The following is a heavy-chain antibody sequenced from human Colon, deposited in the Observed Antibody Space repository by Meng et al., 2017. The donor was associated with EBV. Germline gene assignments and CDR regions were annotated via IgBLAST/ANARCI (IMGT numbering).Heavy chain of an antibody. J-gene: IGHJ4*02. V-gene: IGHV4-34*01. CDR2: VNPSGST. Sequence: QVQVQQWGAGLLKPLETLSLTGGVYGASFSGYYWSWIRQPPGKGLEWIGEVNPSGSTNYSPFLKSRVTISVDTSKNQFSLRLNSVTAADTAVYYCARVGGLDGYRLGGDYWGQGALVTVSA. CDR1: GASFSGYY. D-gene: IGHD5-24*01. CDR3: ARVGGLDGYRLGGDY.